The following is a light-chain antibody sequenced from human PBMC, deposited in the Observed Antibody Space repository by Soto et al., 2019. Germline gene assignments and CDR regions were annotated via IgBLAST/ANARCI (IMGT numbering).Light chain of an antibody. CDR1: QSISSW. V-gene: IGKV1-5*01. CDR2: DAS. CDR3: QQYNSD. Sequence: DIQMTQSPSTLSASVGDRVTITCRASQSISSWLAWYQQKPGKAPKLLIYDASSLESGVPSRFSGSGSGTEFTLTISSLQPDDFATYYCQQYNSDFGPGTKVDI. J-gene: IGKJ3*01.